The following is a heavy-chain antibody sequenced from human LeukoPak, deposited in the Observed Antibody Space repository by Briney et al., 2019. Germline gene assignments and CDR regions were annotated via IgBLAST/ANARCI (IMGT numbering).Heavy chain of an antibody. Sequence: GGSLRLSCAASGFTFSSYWMSWVRQAPGKGLEWLAVISYDGSNKYYADSVEGRFTISRDNSKNMLYLQMNSLRAEDTAVYFCARDGGRWQPGVYWGQGTLVTVSS. CDR1: GFTFSSYW. D-gene: IGHD5-24*01. CDR3: ARDGGRWQPGVY. CDR2: ISYDGSNK. J-gene: IGHJ4*02. V-gene: IGHV3-30-3*01.